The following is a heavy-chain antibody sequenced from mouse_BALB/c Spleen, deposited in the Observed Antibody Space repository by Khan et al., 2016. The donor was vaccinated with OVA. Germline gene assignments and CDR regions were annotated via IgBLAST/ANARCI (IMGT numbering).Heavy chain of an antibody. Sequence: VELVESGGGLVKPGGSLKLSCAASGFAFSSYDMSCVRQTPVKRLDSVAYISSGGDTPYYPDTVQGRFAFSVANARNTPYLQMSSLKSEDTAMFCCARLHYYDSNYYFDYWGQGTTLTASS. CDR2: ISSGGDTP. CDR1: GFAFSSYD. V-gene: IGHV5-12-1*01. J-gene: IGHJ2*01. D-gene: IGHD2-5*01. CDR3: ARLHYYDSNYYFDY.